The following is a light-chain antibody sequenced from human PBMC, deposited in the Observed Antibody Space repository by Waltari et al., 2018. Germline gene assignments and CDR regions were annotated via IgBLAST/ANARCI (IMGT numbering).Light chain of an antibody. Sequence: QSALTQPASVSGSPGQSITISCSGTDSDVGAYDFVSWYQQHPGKAPHLIIYAVSKRPSGISNRFSASKSGNTASLTISGLQAEDEADYYCSSYTTSSAPGVFGTGTRVTVL. J-gene: IGLJ1*01. CDR1: DSDVGAYDF. CDR3: SSYTTSSAPGV. CDR2: AVS. V-gene: IGLV2-14*01.